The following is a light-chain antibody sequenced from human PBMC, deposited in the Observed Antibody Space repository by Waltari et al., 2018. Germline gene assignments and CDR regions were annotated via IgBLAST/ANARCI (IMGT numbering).Light chain of an antibody. Sequence: QSVLTQPPSASGTPGQRVTISCSGSSSNIGNHYVYWYQQLPGTAPNLLIYRNTQRPSGVPGRFSGSKSGTSASLAISGLRSEDEADYYCAAWDDSLSGVVFGGGTKLTVL. V-gene: IGLV1-47*01. CDR1: SSNIGNHY. CDR3: AAWDDSLSGVV. CDR2: RNT. J-gene: IGLJ2*01.